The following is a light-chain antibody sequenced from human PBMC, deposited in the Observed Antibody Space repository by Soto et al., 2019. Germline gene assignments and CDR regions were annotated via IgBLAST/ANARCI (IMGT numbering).Light chain of an antibody. CDR3: SSYTSSSTSYV. CDR2: EVS. Sequence: QSALTQPASVSGSPAQSITISCTGTSSDVGGYNYVSWYQQHPGKATKLMIYEVSNRPSGVSNRFSGSKSGNTASLTISGLQAEDEADYYCSSYTSSSTSYVFGTGTKVTVL. J-gene: IGLJ1*01. V-gene: IGLV2-14*01. CDR1: SSDVGGYNY.